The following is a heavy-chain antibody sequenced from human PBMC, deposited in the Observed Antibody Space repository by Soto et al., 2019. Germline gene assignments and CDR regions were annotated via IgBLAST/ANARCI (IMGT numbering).Heavy chain of an antibody. D-gene: IGHD2-15*01. J-gene: IGHJ5*02. CDR1: GGSISSGGYY. Sequence: QVQLQESGPGLVKPSQTLSLTCTVSGGSISSGGYYWSWIRQHPGKGLEWIGYIYYSGSTYYNPSPESRVTISVNTSKNQVSLELSAVTAADTAGYYCARERWVAATPTACWFDPWGQGTLVTVSS. CDR2: IYYSGST. CDR3: ARERWVAATPTACWFDP. V-gene: IGHV4-31*03.